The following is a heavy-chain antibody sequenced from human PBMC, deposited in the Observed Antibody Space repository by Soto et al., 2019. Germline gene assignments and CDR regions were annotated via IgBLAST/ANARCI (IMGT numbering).Heavy chain of an antibody. J-gene: IGHJ6*01. Sequence: VGSLRLSCAASGFTFSSYGMHCVRQSPGKGLEWVAVIWYDGSNKYYADSVKGRFTISRDNSKNTLYLQMNSLRAEDTAVYYCARGSWGVYYYGMDVWGQGTTVNVS. CDR1: GFTFSSYG. D-gene: IGHD3-16*01. CDR2: IWYDGSNK. V-gene: IGHV3-33*01. CDR3: ARGSWGVYYYGMDV.